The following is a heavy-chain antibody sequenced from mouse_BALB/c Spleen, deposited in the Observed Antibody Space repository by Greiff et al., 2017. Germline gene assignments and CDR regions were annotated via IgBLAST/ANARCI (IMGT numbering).Heavy chain of an antibody. V-gene: IGHV2-2*02. Sequence: VQLQQSGPGLVQPSQSLSITCTVSGFSLTSYGVHWVRQSPGKGLEWLGVIWSGGSTDYNAAFISRLSISKDNSKSQVFFKMNSLQANDTAIYYCARTGRLYYLDYWGQGTTLTVSS. CDR1: GFSLTSYG. CDR2: IWSGGST. D-gene: IGHD3-3*01. J-gene: IGHJ2*01. CDR3: ARTGRLYYLDY.